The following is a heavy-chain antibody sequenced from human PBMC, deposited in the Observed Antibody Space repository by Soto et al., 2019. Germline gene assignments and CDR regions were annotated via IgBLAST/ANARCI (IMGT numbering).Heavy chain of an antibody. CDR2: TYYSGST. Sequence: QVQLQESGPGLVKPSETLSLTCTVSGDSISSYYWNWIRQPPGKGLEWIGYTYYSGSTDYNPSLSRRVTISVDTSKMQFSLKLPSVTAADTAVYYCARGRGYSGYDLGYWGQGTLVTVSS. CDR1: GDSISSYY. J-gene: IGHJ4*02. D-gene: IGHD5-12*01. CDR3: ARGRGYSGYDLGY. V-gene: IGHV4-59*01.